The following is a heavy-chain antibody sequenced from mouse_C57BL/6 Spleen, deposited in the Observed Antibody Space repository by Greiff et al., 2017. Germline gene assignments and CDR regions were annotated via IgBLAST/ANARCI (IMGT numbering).Heavy chain of an antibody. Sequence: EVQLQQSGAELVRPGASVKLSCTASGFNIKDYYMHWVKQRPEQGLEWIGRIDPEDGDTEYAPKFQGKATMTADTSSNTAYLQLSSLTSEDTAVYYCTHYYGSSFDYYAMDYWGQGTSVTVSS. CDR1: GFNIKDYY. V-gene: IGHV14-1*01. J-gene: IGHJ4*01. D-gene: IGHD1-1*01. CDR3: THYYGSSFDYYAMDY. CDR2: IDPEDGDT.